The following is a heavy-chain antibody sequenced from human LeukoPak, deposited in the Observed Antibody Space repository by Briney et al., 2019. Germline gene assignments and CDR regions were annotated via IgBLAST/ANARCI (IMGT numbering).Heavy chain of an antibody. D-gene: IGHD2-2*01. CDR3: ARDFLVPAAPYNWFDP. J-gene: IGHJ5*02. Sequence: ASVKVSCKASGYTFTGYYMHWVRQAPGQGLEWMGRINPNSGGPNYAQKFQDRVTMTRDTSISTAYMELSRLRSDDTAVYYCARDFLVPAAPYNWFDPWGQGTLVTVSS. CDR2: INPNSGGP. CDR1: GYTFTGYY. V-gene: IGHV1-2*06.